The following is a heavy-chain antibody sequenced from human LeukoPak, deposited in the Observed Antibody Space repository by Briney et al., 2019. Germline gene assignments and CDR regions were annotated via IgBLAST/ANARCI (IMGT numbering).Heavy chain of an antibody. CDR2: IYYTGST. D-gene: IGHD3-22*01. J-gene: IGHJ4*02. V-gene: IGHV4-59*01. CDR1: GDSISSDY. Sequence: SETLSLTCAVSGDSISSDYWNWVRQPPGKGLEWIGYIYYTGSTNYNPSLKSRVTISVDTSKNQFSLKLSSVTAADTAVYHCAKDRDSSGYYRVFDFWGQGTLVTVSS. CDR3: AKDRDSSGYYRVFDF.